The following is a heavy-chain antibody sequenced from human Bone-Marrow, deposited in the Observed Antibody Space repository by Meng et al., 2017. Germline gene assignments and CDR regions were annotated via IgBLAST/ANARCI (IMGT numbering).Heavy chain of an antibody. V-gene: IGHV1-69*01. J-gene: IGHJ4*02. Sequence: LAESWAEVQNQSLPVRFSCKAFACTFSRYAISWMRQAPGQGLEWIGGINPIFGTANYAQKFQGRVTITADESTSTAYMELSSLRSEDTAVYYCARGMYSGSYDYWGQGPLVTVSS. CDR1: ACTFSRYA. D-gene: IGHD1-26*01. CDR2: INPIFGTA. CDR3: ARGMYSGSYDY.